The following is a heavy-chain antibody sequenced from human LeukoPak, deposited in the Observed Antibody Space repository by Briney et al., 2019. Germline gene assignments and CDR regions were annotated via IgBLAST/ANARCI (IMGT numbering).Heavy chain of an antibody. CDR2: INHSGST. CDR3: ARGTYDSGSYYGHWFDP. J-gene: IGHJ5*02. V-gene: IGHV4-34*01. CDR1: GGSFSGYY. D-gene: IGHD3-10*01. Sequence: SETLSLTCAVYGGSFSGYYWSWIRQPPGKGLEWIGEINHSGSTNYNPSLKSRVTISVDTSKNQFSLKLSSMTAADTAVYYCARGTYDSGSYYGHWFDPRGQGTLVTVSS.